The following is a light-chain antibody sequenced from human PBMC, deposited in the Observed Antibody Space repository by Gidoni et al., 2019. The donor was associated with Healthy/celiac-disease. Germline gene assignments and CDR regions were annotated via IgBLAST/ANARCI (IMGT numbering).Light chain of an antibody. J-gene: IGLJ3*02. CDR1: SGSIASNY. CDR2: EDN. Sequence: FMLTPPHSVSEPPGKTVTISCTRSSGSIASNYVQWYQQRPGSAPTTVIYEDNQRPSGVPDRFSGSIDSSSNSASLTISGLKTEDEADYYCQSYDSSNQGVFGGGTKLTVL. V-gene: IGLV6-57*04. CDR3: QSYDSSNQGV.